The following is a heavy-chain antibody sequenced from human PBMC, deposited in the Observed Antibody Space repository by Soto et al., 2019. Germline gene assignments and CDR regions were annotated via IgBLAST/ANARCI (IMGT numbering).Heavy chain of an antibody. Sequence: ALVKVSCKAPGDTFTSYYLNWVRQAPGQGLEWMGVINPHGGSTKYADSVKGRFTISRDNSKNTLYLQMNSLRAEDTAVYYCAKRKFLDYWGQGTLVTVSS. CDR3: AKRKFLDY. CDR1: GDTFTSYY. CDR2: INPHGGST. J-gene: IGHJ4*02. D-gene: IGHD2-21*01. V-gene: IGHV1-46*04.